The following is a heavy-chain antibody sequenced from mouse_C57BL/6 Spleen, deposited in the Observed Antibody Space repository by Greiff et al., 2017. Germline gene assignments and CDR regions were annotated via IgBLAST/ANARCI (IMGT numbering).Heavy chain of an antibody. D-gene: IGHD2-12*01. CDR1: GYAFSSSW. J-gene: IGHJ2*01. V-gene: IGHV1-82*01. CDR3: ARLRRGY. Sequence: VKLMESGPELVKPGASVKISCKASGYAFSSSWMTWVKQRPGKGLEWIGRIYPGDGDTNYNGKFKGKATLTADKSSSTAYMQLSSLTSEDSAVYFCARLRRGYWGQGTTLTVSS. CDR2: IYPGDGDT.